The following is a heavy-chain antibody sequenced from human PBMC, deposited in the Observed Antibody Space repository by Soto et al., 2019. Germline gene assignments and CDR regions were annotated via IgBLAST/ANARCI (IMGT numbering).Heavy chain of an antibody. CDR3: VTSAEYSLYAFYL. Sequence: ASVKVSCKASGYTFTGYYIHWVRQAPGKGLEWMGWIDPEDGEIIYPQKFQGRVTMTEDTSTDTAYMDLSSLRSEDTAVYFCVTSAEYSLYAFYLWGPGTMVTVSS. CDR2: IDPEDGEI. CDR1: GYTFTGYY. D-gene: IGHD4-4*01. V-gene: IGHV1-24*01. J-gene: IGHJ3*01.